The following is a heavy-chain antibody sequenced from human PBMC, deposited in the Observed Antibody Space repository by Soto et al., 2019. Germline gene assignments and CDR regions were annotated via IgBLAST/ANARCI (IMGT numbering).Heavy chain of an antibody. CDR2: VNPNSGGT. Sequence: VQLVQSGAEVKKPGASVKVSCKASGYTFTGYYMHWVRQAPGQGREWMGWVNPNSGGTNYAQKFQGRVSMSRYTAISTSYMELSRLRSDDTDLYYCARADSWYFGWYFDLWARGTLFTVSS. D-gene: IGHD6-13*01. V-gene: IGHV1-2*02. J-gene: IGHJ2*01. CDR3: ARADSWYFGWYFDL. CDR1: GYTFTGYY.